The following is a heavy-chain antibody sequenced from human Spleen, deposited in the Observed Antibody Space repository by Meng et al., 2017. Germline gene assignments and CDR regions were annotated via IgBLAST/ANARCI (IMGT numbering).Heavy chain of an antibody. CDR1: GFTFSAFH. J-gene: IGHJ4*02. D-gene: IGHD1-7*01. CDR3: ATLRTY. CDR2: ISSAGDTI. V-gene: IGHV3-11*01. Sequence: QVGLVESGGGLVKPGGSPRLSCAASGFTFSAFHLNWIRQAPGKGLEWISYISSAGDTIYYAASVKGRFTISRDNAKNSVYLQMNSLRVEDTAVYYCATLRTYWGRGTLVTVSS.